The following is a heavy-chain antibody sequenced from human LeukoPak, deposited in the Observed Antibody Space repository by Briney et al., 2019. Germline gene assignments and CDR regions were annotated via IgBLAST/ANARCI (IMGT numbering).Heavy chain of an antibody. CDR1: GFTFSSYE. J-gene: IGHJ4*02. CDR3: ARDSGYSSSWAPFDY. D-gene: IGHD6-13*01. Sequence: PGGSQRLSCAASGFTFSSYEMNWVRQAPGKGLEWVSYISSSGSTIYYADSVKGRFTISRDNAKNSLYLQMNSLRAEDTAVYYCARDSGYSSSWAPFDYWGQGTLVTVSS. V-gene: IGHV3-48*03. CDR2: ISSSGSTI.